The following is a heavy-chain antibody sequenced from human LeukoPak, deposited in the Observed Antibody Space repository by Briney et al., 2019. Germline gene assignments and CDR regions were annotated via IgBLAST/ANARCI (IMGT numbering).Heavy chain of an antibody. CDR3: ARLATNGGYGY. V-gene: IGHV3-21*01. CDR1: GFTFSSYS. Sequence: GGSLRLSCAASGFTFSSYSMYWVRQAPGKGLEWVSSISSSSSYIYYAGSVKGRFTISRDNAKNSLYLQMNSLRTEDTAVYYCARLATNGGYGYWGQGTLVTVSS. D-gene: IGHD5-12*01. CDR2: ISSSSSYI. J-gene: IGHJ4*02.